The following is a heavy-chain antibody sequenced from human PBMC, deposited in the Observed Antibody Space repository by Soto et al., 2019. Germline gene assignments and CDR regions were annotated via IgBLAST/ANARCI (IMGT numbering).Heavy chain of an antibody. CDR2: ISSSSSTI. CDR3: ARAAVAGQYTYYYYGMDV. Sequence: GGSLRLSCAASGFTFSSYSMNWVRQAPGKGLEWVSYISSSSSTIYYADSVKGRFTISRDNAKNSLYLQMNSLRDEDTAVYYCARAAVAGQYTYYYYGMDVWGQGTTVTVSS. J-gene: IGHJ6*02. V-gene: IGHV3-48*02. D-gene: IGHD6-19*01. CDR1: GFTFSSYS.